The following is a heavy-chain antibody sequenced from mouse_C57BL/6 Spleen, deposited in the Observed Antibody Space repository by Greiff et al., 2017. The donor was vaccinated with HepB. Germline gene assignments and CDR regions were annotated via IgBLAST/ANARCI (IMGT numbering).Heavy chain of an antibody. V-gene: IGHV7-1*01. CDR3: ARGPYGNYDLYAMDY. CDR2: SRNKANVYTT. D-gene: IGHD2-1*01. Sequence: EVKLVESGGGLVQSGRSLRLSCATSGFTFSDFYMEWVRQAPGKGLEWIAASRNKANVYTTEYSASVKGRFIVSRDTSQSILYLQMNALRAEDTAIYYCARGPYGNYDLYAMDYWGQGTSVTVSS. J-gene: IGHJ4*01. CDR1: GFTFSDFY.